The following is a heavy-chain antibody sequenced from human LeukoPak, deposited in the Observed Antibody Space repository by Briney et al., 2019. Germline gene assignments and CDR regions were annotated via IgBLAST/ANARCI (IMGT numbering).Heavy chain of an antibody. Sequence: PSETLSLTCTVSGGSISTSNYYWGWIRQPPGKGLEWIGNIFYSGSTYYSPSLKSRVTISLDTSRNQFSLKLSSVTAADTAVYYCARTRRPYYYGSGVRGAFDIWGQGTMVTVSS. CDR3: ARTRRPYYYGSGVRGAFDI. CDR1: GGSISTSNYY. D-gene: IGHD3-10*01. V-gene: IGHV4-39*07. CDR2: IFYSGST. J-gene: IGHJ3*02.